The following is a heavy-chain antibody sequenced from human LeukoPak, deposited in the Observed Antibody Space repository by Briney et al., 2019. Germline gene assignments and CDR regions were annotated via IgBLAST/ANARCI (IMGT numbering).Heavy chain of an antibody. J-gene: IGHJ4*02. D-gene: IGHD2-15*01. CDR3: ARVYCSGGSCYQTVYYFDY. CDR1: GFTFSSYA. CDR2: ISGSGGST. Sequence: PGGSLRLSCAASGFTFSSYAMSWVRQAPGKGLEWVSAISGSGGSTYYADSVKGRFTISRDNSKNTLYLQMNSLRAEDTAVYYCARVYCSGGSCYQTVYYFDYWGQGTLVTVSS. V-gene: IGHV3-23*01.